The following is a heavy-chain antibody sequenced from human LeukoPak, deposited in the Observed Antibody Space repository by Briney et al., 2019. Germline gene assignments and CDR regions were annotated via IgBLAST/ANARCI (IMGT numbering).Heavy chain of an antibody. CDR3: VRHYGSGSYGYFDV. V-gene: IGHV5-51*01. CDR1: GSSFSTFW. Sequence: GESLKISCKGLGSSFSTFWIGWVRQMPGKGLEWMGIIYPGESDTRYGPSFQGQVTMSVDKSTRPAYLQWTSLKASDTAMYYCVRHYGSGSYGYFDVWGRGTLVTVPS. D-gene: IGHD3-10*01. J-gene: IGHJ2*01. CDR2: IYPGESDT.